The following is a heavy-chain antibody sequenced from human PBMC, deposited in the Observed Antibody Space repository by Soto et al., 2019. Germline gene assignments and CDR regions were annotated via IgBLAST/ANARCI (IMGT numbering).Heavy chain of an antibody. D-gene: IGHD5-18*01. CDR1: GGSISSSSYY. CDR3: ARRPVQLWLALFDY. J-gene: IGHJ4*02. V-gene: IGHV4-39*01. Sequence: PSETLSLTCTVSGGSISSSSYYWGWIRQPPGKGLEWIGSIYYSGSTYYNPSLKSRVTTSVDTSKNQFSLKLSSVTAADTAVYYCARRPVQLWLALFDYWGQGTLVTVSS. CDR2: IYYSGST.